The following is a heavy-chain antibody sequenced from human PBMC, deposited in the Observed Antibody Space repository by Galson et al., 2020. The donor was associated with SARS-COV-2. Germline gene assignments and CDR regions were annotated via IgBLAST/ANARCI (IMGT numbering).Heavy chain of an antibody. D-gene: IGHD3-3*01. CDR2: IYWDNDK. J-gene: IGHJ4*02. Sequence: VSGPTLVKPTQALTLTCTFSGFSLSTSGVAVGWIRQPPGKTLEWLAIIYWDNDKFYIPSLKRRLTITKDTTKNQVFLTMTNMDPEDTATYYCAHSMGYDFWSGYYFSHYFDYWGQGILVTVSS. CDR3: AHSMGYDFWSGYYFSHYFDY. V-gene: IGHV2-5*02. CDR1: GFSLSTSGVA.